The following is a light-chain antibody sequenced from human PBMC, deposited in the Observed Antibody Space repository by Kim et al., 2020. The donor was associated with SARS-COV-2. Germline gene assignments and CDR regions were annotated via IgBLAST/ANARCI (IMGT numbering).Light chain of an antibody. V-gene: IGLV3-19*01. CDR2: EKN. CDR3: NSRESGVNHVV. Sequence: ALGQTVRITCQGDSLRSYYASWYQQKPGQAPVLVIYEKNNRPSGIPDRFSGSSSGNTASLTITGAQAEDGADYYCNSRESGVNHVVFGGGTQLTVL. CDR1: SLRSYY. J-gene: IGLJ3*02.